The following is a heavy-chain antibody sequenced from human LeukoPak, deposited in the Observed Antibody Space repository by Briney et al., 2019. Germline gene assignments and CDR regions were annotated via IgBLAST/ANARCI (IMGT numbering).Heavy chain of an antibody. Sequence: GGSLRLSCAASGFTFSSYWVHWVRQAPGKGLVWVLRVNSDESITTYADSVNGRFTISRDSAKNTVYLHMNSLRVEDTAVYYCTSFFETNWGQGTLVTVSS. CDR2: VNSDESIT. J-gene: IGHJ4*02. CDR1: GFTFSSYW. CDR3: TSFFETN. V-gene: IGHV3-74*01. D-gene: IGHD2/OR15-2a*01.